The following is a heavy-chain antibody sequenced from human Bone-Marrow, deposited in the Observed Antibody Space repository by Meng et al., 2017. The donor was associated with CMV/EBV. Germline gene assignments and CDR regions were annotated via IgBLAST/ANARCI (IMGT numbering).Heavy chain of an antibody. D-gene: IGHD2-2*01. Sequence: GGSLRPSCAASGFSSAGYAMHWVRPAPGKVLEWVSAISWNSSSIVHADSVKGRFTTSRDNAKNYLYLRMNSLRAEDTAVYYCARYEGSSTSSTLYHFDYWGQGTLVTGSS. J-gene: IGHJ4*02. CDR3: ARYEGSSTSSTLYHFDY. V-gene: IGHV3-9*02. CDR2: ISWNSSSI. CDR1: GFSSAGYA.